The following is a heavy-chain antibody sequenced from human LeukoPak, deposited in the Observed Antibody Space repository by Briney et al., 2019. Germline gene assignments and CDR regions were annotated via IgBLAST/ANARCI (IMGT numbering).Heavy chain of an antibody. Sequence: GGSLRLSCAASGFTFSNYWMHWVRQAPGKGLVWVSRINSDGSSTNYADSVKGRFTISRDNAKNSLYLQMNSLRAEDTAVYYCARDMVRGVITDYYYMDVWGKGTTVTVSS. D-gene: IGHD3-10*01. CDR3: ARDMVRGVITDYYYMDV. CDR2: INSDGSST. J-gene: IGHJ6*03. CDR1: GFTFSNYW. V-gene: IGHV3-74*01.